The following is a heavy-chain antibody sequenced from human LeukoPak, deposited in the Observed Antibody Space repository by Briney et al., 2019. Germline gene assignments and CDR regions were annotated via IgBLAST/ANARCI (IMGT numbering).Heavy chain of an antibody. D-gene: IGHD5-18*01. CDR2: INPNSGGT. J-gene: IGHJ4*02. CDR3: ARGSGIDTAMVVY. Sequence: ASVKVSCKASGYTFTGYYMHWVRQAPGQGLEWMGWINPNSGGTNYAQKFQGRVTMARDTSISTAYMELSRLRSDDTAVYYCARGSGIDTAMVVYWGQGTLVTVSS. CDR1: GYTFTGYY. V-gene: IGHV1-2*02.